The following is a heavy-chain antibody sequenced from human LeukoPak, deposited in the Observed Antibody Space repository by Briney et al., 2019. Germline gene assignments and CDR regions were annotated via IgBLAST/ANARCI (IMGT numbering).Heavy chain of an antibody. CDR1: GFTFDDYA. CDR2: ISGDGGST. V-gene: IGHV3-43*02. CDR3: AKEERPQWGPYYDILTGYYCDY. Sequence: GGSLGLSCAASGFTFDDYAMHWVRQAPGKGLEWVSLISGDGGSTYYADSVKGRFTISRDNSKNSLYLQMNSLRTEDTALYYCAKEERPQWGPYYDILTGYYCDYWGQGTLVTVSS. J-gene: IGHJ4*02. D-gene: IGHD3-9*01.